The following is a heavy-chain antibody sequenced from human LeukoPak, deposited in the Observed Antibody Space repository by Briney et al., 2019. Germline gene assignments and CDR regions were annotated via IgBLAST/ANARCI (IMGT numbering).Heavy chain of an antibody. D-gene: IGHD1-26*01. CDR2: IIPILGIA. Sequence: SVKVSCKASGGTFSSYAISWVRQAPGQGLEWMGRIIPILGIANYAQKFQGRVTITADKSTSTAYMELSSLRSEDTAVYYCARDPNSGSYSVNAFDIWGQGTMVTVSS. J-gene: IGHJ3*02. CDR3: ARDPNSGSYSVNAFDI. CDR1: GGTFSSYA. V-gene: IGHV1-69*04.